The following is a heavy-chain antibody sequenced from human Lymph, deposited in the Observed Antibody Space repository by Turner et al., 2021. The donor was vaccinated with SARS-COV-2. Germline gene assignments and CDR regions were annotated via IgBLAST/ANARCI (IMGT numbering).Heavy chain of an antibody. CDR3: AKDLAGTYYSSFDY. V-gene: IGHV3-9*01. Sequence: ELRLLDSGGGLFQPGRSLSLSCAASGFTFDEYAMHWVRQAPGKGLEWVSGINWSGGSIAYADSVKGRFTISRDNPKNSLYLQMNSLRAEDTAFYYCAKDLAGTYYSSFDYWGQGTLVTVSS. J-gene: IGHJ4*02. CDR1: GFTFDEYA. D-gene: IGHD1-26*01. CDR2: INWSGGSI.